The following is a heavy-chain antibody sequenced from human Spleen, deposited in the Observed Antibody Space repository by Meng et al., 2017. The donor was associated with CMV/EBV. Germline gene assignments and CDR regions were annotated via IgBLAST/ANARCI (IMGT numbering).Heavy chain of an antibody. D-gene: IGHD2-2*01. V-gene: IGHV4-39*07. Sequence: SETLSLTCIVSGGSISTGTYYWGWIRQPPGKGLEWIGSIYYSGSTFYNPSLKSRVTISVDTSKNQFSLKLSSVTAADTAVYYCARSTRLNYYYYYGMDVWGQGTTVTVSS. CDR3: ARSTRLNYYYYYGMDV. J-gene: IGHJ6*02. CDR2: IYYSGST. CDR1: GGSISTGTYY.